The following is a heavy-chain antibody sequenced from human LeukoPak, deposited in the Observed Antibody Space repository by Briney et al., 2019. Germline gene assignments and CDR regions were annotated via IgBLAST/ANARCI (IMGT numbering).Heavy chain of an antibody. CDR3: ARGLDDYGNMYYYMDV. D-gene: IGHD4-11*01. CDR2: INPNSGDT. Sequence: ASVKVSCKASGYTFTSYGISWVRQAPGQGLEWMGWINPNSGDTNYAQKFQGRVTMTRDTSISTVYMELSRLRSDDTAVYYCARGLDDYGNMYYYMDVWGKGTTVIISS. V-gene: IGHV1-2*02. J-gene: IGHJ6*03. CDR1: GYTFTSYG.